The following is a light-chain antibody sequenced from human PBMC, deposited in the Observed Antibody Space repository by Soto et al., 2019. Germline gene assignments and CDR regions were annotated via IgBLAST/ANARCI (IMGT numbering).Light chain of an antibody. CDR3: QQYHSYPIT. Sequence: DIQMTQSPFTLSASVGDRVTITCRASQGIRNDLGWYQQKPGKAPKLLIYKASSLESGVPSRFSGSGSGTEFTLTISSLQPDDFATYYCQQYHSYPITFGQGTRLEIK. CDR2: KAS. CDR1: QGIRND. J-gene: IGKJ5*01. V-gene: IGKV1-5*03.